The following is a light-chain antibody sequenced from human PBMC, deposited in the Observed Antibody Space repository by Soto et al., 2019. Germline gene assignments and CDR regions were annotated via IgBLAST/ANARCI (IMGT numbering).Light chain of an antibody. CDR2: DAS. V-gene: IGKV3-11*01. CDR1: QSVSSY. CDR3: QQRSNWPPIT. J-gene: IGKJ5*01. Sequence: EIVLTQSPATLYLSPGERATLSCRASQSVSSYLAWYQQKPGQAPRLLIYDASNRANGIPARFSGSGSGTDLTLTISSLEAEDSAVYYCQQRSNWPPITFGQGTRLEIK.